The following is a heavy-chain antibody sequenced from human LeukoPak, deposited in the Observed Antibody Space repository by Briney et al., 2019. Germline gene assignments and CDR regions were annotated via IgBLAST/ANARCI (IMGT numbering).Heavy chain of an antibody. Sequence: SETLSLTCAVYGGSFSGYYWSWIRQPPEKGLEWIGEINHSGSTNYNQSLKSRVTISVDTSKNQFSLKLSSVTAADTAVYYCARDSGSSWYPRGWFDPWGQGTLVTVSS. J-gene: IGHJ5*02. V-gene: IGHV4-34*01. CDR1: GGSFSGYY. CDR2: INHSGST. CDR3: ARDSGSSWYPRGWFDP. D-gene: IGHD6-13*01.